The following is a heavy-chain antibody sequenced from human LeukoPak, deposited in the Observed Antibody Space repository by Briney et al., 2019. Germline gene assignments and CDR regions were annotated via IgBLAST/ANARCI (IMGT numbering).Heavy chain of an antibody. Sequence: PGGSLRLSCAASGFTFSDYYMSWIRQAPGKGLEWVSYISSSGSTIYYADSVKGRFTIYRDNAKNSLYLQMNSLRAEDTAVYYCARVPYDFWSGTYYMDVWGKGTTVTVSS. CDR2: ISSSGSTI. D-gene: IGHD3-3*01. J-gene: IGHJ6*03. V-gene: IGHV3-11*04. CDR3: ARVPYDFWSGTYYMDV. CDR1: GFTFSDYY.